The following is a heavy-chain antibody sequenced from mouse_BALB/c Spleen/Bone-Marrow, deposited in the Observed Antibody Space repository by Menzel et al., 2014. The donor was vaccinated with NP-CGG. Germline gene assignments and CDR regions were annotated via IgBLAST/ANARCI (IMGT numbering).Heavy chain of an antibody. V-gene: IGHV1S22*01. CDR1: GYTFTSYW. J-gene: IGHJ1*01. CDR3: TRGDGNYWYFDV. CDR2: IYPGSGST. Sequence: KQSGSELVRPGASVKLSCKASGYTFTSYWMHWVKQRLGQGHEWIGNIYPGSGSTNYDEKFKSKGTLTVDTSSSTAYMHLSSLTSEDSAVYYCTRGDGNYWYFDVWGAGTTVTVSS. D-gene: IGHD2-1*01.